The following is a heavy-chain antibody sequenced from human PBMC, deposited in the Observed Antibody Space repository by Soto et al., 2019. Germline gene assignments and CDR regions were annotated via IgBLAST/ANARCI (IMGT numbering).Heavy chain of an antibody. D-gene: IGHD3-10*01. CDR1: GNTFTSYD. Sequence: ASLKVSCQASGNTFTSYDINWVRQATGHGLEWMGWTNLYSGNIGYAQKSQGRVTMTRDTAIRTEYMEVSRLRSDDTAVYYCARGRASGSYYILDHWGQGTLVTVYS. CDR3: ARGRASGSYYILDH. CDR2: TNLYSGNI. V-gene: IGHV1-8*01. J-gene: IGHJ4*02.